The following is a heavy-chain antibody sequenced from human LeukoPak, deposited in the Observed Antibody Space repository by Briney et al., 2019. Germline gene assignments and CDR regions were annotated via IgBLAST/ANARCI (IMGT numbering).Heavy chain of an antibody. CDR2: MSFDGGHI. Sequence: GGSLRLSCAASQFTFRSHAMNWVRQAPGKGLDWVAVMSFDGGHIYYADSVKGRFTISRDNSKNTLCLQMNSLNADDTAVYYCARGGTYYYQYYYMDVWGKGTTVTVSS. CDR3: ARGGTYYYQYYYMDV. CDR1: QFTFRSHA. J-gene: IGHJ6*03. V-gene: IGHV3-30*01. D-gene: IGHD3-16*01.